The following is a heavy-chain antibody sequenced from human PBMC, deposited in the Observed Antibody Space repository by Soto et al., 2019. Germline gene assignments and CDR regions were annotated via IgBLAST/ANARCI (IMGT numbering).Heavy chain of an antibody. CDR1: GGTFSSYT. D-gene: IGHD3-10*01. CDR2: IIPILGIA. CDR3: ARAYYYGSGSQNRYIDY. V-gene: IGHV1-69*02. Sequence: ASVKVSCKASGGTFSSYTISWVRQAPGQGLEWMGRIIPILGIANYAQKFQGRVTITADKSTSTAYMELSSLRSEDTAVYYCARAYYYGSGSQNRYIDYWGQRTLVTVSS. J-gene: IGHJ4*02.